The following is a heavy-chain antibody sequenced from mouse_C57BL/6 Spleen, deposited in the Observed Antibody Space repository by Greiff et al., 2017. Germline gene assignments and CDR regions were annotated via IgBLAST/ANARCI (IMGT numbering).Heavy chain of an antibody. V-gene: IGHV5-16*01. D-gene: IGHD2-4*01. J-gene: IGHJ4*01. Sequence: EVMLVESEGGLVQPGRSMKLSCTASGFTFSDYYMAWVRQVPEKGLEWVANINYDGSSTYYLDSLKSRFIISRDNAKNILYLQMSSLKSEDTATYYCARDNYDYDGGYYAMDYWGQGTSVTVSS. CDR3: ARDNYDYDGGYYAMDY. CDR1: GFTFSDYY. CDR2: INYDGSST.